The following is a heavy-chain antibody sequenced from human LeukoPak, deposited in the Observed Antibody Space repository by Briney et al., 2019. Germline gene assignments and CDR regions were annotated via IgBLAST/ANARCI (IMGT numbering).Heavy chain of an antibody. J-gene: IGHJ4*02. CDR1: GFTFSSYA. CDR3: AKDSAKKYDDY. V-gene: IGHV3-23*01. CDR2: ISGSDGST. Sequence: GGSLRLSCAASGFTFSSYAMSWVRQAPGKGLEWVSGISGSDGSTNYADSVKGRFTISRENSKNTLYLQMNSLRAEDTAVYYCAKDSAKKYDDYWGQGTLVTASS. D-gene: IGHD2/OR15-2a*01.